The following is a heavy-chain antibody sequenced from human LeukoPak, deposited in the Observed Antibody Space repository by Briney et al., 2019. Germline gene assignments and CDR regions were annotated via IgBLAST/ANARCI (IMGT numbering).Heavy chain of an antibody. CDR2: IYTSGST. CDR3: ARLEMATISLDY. J-gene: IGHJ4*02. CDR1: GGSISSGSYY. V-gene: IGHV4-61*02. Sequence: PSQTLSLTCTVSGGSISSGSYYWSWIRQPAGKGLEWIGRIYTSGSTNYNPSLKSRVTISVDTSKNQFSLKLSSVTAADTAVYYCARLEMATISLDYWGQGTLVTVSS. D-gene: IGHD5-24*01.